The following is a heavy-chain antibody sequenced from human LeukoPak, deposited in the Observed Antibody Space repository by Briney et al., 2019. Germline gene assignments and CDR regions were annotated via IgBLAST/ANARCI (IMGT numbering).Heavy chain of an antibody. CDR2: IRSNGGST. Sequence: GGSLRLSCSASGFTFSSYAIHWVRQAPENGLEYFSAIRSNGGSTYYADSVKVRFTISRDNSKNTLYLQMSSLRAEDTAVYYCVKGGGYCSSTSCPPPYYFDYWGQGTLVTVS. V-gene: IGHV3-64D*06. D-gene: IGHD2-2*01. CDR1: GFTFSSYA. CDR3: VKGGGYCSSTSCPPPYYFDY. J-gene: IGHJ4*02.